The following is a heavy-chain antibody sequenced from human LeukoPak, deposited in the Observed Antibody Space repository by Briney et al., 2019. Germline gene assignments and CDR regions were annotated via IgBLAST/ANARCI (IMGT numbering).Heavy chain of an antibody. D-gene: IGHD2-8*01. J-gene: IGHJ3*02. V-gene: IGHV4-31*03. CDR1: GGSISSGGYY. CDR3: ARRNIVLMVDAFGI. CDR2: IYYSGST. Sequence: PSETLSLTCTVSGGSISSGGYYWSWIRQHPGKGLEWIGYIYYSGSTYYNPSLKSRVTISVDTSKNQFSLKLSSVTAADTAVYYCARRNIVLMVDAFGIWGQGTMVTVSS.